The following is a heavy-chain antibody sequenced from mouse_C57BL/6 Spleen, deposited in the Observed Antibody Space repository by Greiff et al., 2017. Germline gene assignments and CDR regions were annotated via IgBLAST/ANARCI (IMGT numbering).Heavy chain of an antibody. Sequence: VKLMESGAELVKPGASVKISCKASGYAFSSYWMNWVKQRPGKGLEWIGQIYPGDGDTNYNGKFKGKATLTADKSSSTAYMQLSSLTSEDSAVYFCARRIYYGYAMDYWGQGTSVTVSS. CDR1: GYAFSSYW. J-gene: IGHJ4*01. V-gene: IGHV1-80*01. CDR2: IYPGDGDT. CDR3: ARRIYYGYAMDY. D-gene: IGHD2-1*01.